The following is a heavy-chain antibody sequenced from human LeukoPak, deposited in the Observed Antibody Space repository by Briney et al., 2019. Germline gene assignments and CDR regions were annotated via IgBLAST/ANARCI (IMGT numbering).Heavy chain of an antibody. V-gene: IGHV3-30*04. Sequence: GGSLRLSCAASGFTFSSYAMHWVRQAPGKGLEWVAVISYDGSNKYYADSVKGRFTISRDNSKNTLYLQMNSLRAEDTALYYCAKEGVASTLDYWGQGTLVTVSS. J-gene: IGHJ4*02. CDR2: ISYDGSNK. CDR3: AKEGVASTLDY. CDR1: GFTFSSYA. D-gene: IGHD2-15*01.